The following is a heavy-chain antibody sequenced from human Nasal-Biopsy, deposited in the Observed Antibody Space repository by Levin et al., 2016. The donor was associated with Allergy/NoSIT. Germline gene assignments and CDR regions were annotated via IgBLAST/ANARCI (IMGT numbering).Heavy chain of an antibody. Sequence: SETLSLTCTVSGGSISSADYYWSWIRQPPGKGLEWIGYIYYSGTTYYNPSLKSRVTMSIDTSKIQFSLKLNSVTVADTAVYYCARDASGYSKLDYWGQGALVTVSS. D-gene: IGHD3-22*01. CDR1: GGSISSADYY. V-gene: IGHV4-30-4*01. CDR2: IYYSGTT. J-gene: IGHJ4*02. CDR3: ARDASGYSKLDY.